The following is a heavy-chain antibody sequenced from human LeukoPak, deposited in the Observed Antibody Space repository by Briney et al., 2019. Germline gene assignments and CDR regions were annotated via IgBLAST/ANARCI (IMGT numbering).Heavy chain of an antibody. CDR3: ATSTTVTTDYFDY. V-gene: IGHV4-59*08. J-gene: IGHJ4*02. Sequence: PSETLSLTCTVSGGSISSYHWSWIRQPPGKGLEWVGYIYYSGSTNYNPSLKSRVTISVDTSKNQFSLKLSSVTAADTAVYYCATSTTVTTDYFDYWGQGTLVTVSS. D-gene: IGHD4-17*01. CDR2: IYYSGST. CDR1: GGSISSYH.